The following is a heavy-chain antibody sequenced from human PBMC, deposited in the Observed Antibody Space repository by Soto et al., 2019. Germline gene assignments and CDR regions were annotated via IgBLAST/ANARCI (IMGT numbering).Heavy chain of an antibody. J-gene: IGHJ4*02. CDR2: IDWDDDK. V-gene: IGHV2-70*01. Sequence: SGPTLVNPTQTLTLTCTFSGFSLGTSGMCVSWIRQPPGKALEWLALIDWDDDKYYSTSLKTRLTISKDTSKNQVVLTMTNMDPVDTATYYCARSKTDYSTPYYFDYWGQGTLVTVSS. CDR1: GFSLGTSGMC. D-gene: IGHD4-17*01. CDR3: ARSKTDYSTPYYFDY.